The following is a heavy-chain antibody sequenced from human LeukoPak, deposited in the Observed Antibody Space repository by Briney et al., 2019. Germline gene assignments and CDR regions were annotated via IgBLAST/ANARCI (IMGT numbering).Heavy chain of an antibody. Sequence: ASVKVSCKVSGYTLTELSMHWVRQAPGKGLEWMGWISAYNGNTNYAQKLQGRVTMTTDTSTSTAYMELRSLRSDDTAVYYCAREDITIFGVVNSGDYWGQGTLVTVSS. CDR3: AREDITIFGVVNSGDY. CDR1: GYTLTELS. J-gene: IGHJ4*02. D-gene: IGHD3-3*01. V-gene: IGHV1-18*01. CDR2: ISAYNGNT.